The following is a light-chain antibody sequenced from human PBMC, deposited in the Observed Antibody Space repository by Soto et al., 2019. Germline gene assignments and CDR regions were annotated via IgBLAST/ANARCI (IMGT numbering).Light chain of an antibody. V-gene: IGKV3-15*01. CDR3: QQYNNWSS. Sequence: EIVMTQSPATLAVSPGERATLSCRTSQSVNNNLAWYQKKSGQAPRLLIYGASTRATGIPARFSGSGSGTEFTLTISSLQSQDFAVYYCQQYNNWSSFGPGTKVDI. J-gene: IGKJ3*01. CDR2: GAS. CDR1: QSVNNN.